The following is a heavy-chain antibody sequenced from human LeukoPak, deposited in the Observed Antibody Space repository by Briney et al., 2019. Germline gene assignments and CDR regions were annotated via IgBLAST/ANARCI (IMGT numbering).Heavy chain of an antibody. J-gene: IGHJ5*02. Sequence: GGSLRLSCAASGFTFSDHYMDWVRQAPGKGLEWVGRTRNKANSYTTEYAASVKGRFTISRDDSKNSLYLQMNSLKTEDTAVYYCARGEGPSWGQGTLVTVSS. CDR3: ARGEGPS. D-gene: IGHD1-26*01. CDR1: GFTFSDHY. V-gene: IGHV3-72*01. CDR2: TRNKANSYTT.